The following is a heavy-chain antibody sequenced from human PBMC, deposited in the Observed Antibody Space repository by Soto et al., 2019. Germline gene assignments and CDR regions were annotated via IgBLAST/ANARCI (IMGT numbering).Heavy chain of an antibody. CDR3: ARRLEYCSSGSYAFDI. CDR2: IIPIFGTA. V-gene: IGHV1-69*01. Sequence: QVQLVQSGAEVKKPGSSVKVSCKASGGTFSSYAISWVRQAPGQGLEWMGGIIPIFGTANYAQKFQGRVTITGDESTSTAYMDLSSLRSEDTAVYYCARRLEYCSSGSYAFDIWGQWTMVTVSS. CDR1: GGTFSSYA. D-gene: IGHD2-15*01. J-gene: IGHJ3*02.